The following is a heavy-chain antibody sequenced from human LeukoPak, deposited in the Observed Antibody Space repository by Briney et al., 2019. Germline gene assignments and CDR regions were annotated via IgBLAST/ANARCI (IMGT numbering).Heavy chain of an antibody. CDR1: GGSISSSSYY. CDR2: IYYSGST. J-gene: IGHJ4*02. CDR3: ARWARSSGRYFDY. Sequence: SETLSLTCTVSGGSISSSSYYWGWIRQPPGKGLEWIGSIYYSGSTYYNPSLKSRVTISVDTSKNQFSLKLSSVTAADTAVYYCARWARSSGRYFDYWGQGTLVTVSS. V-gene: IGHV4-39*01. D-gene: IGHD6-19*01.